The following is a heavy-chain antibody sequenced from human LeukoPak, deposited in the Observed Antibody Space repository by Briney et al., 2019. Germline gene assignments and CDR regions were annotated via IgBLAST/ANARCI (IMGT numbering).Heavy chain of an antibody. CDR2: ISSSSSYI. CDR3: ARHAGLRFLEWLLPTDY. D-gene: IGHD3-3*01. V-gene: IGHV3-21*01. CDR1: GFTFSSYS. J-gene: IGHJ4*02. Sequence: GGSLRLSCAASGFTFSSYSMNWVRQAPGKGLEWVSSISSSSSYIYYADSVKGRFTISRDNAKNSLYLQMNSLRAEDTAAYYCARHAGLRFLEWLLPTDYWGQGTLVTVSS.